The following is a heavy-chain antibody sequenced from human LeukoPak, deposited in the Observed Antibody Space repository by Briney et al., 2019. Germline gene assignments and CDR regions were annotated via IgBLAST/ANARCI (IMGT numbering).Heavy chain of an antibody. Sequence: SSETLSLTCTVSGGSIRGYYWSWIRQPAGKGLEWIGRIYTNGSTNYNPSLRSRVTMSLDTSKNQFSLKLTSVTAADTAVYHCARSDSWSGYRFDYWGQGTLVTVSS. CDR2: IYTNGST. CDR3: ARSDSWSGYRFDY. D-gene: IGHD3-3*01. V-gene: IGHV4-4*07. J-gene: IGHJ4*02. CDR1: GGSIRGYY.